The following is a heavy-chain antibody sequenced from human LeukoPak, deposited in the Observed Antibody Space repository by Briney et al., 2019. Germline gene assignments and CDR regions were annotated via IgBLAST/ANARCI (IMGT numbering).Heavy chain of an antibody. CDR1: GGSFSDYY. Sequence: SETLSLTCAVYGGSFSDYYWSWIRQPPGKGLEWIGEINHSGSTNYNPSLKSRVTISVDTSKNQFSLKLSSVTAADTAVYYCATFDYYDSSGTLLGYWGQGTLVTVSS. CDR3: ATFDYYDSSGTLLGY. CDR2: INHSGST. J-gene: IGHJ4*02. D-gene: IGHD3-22*01. V-gene: IGHV4-34*01.